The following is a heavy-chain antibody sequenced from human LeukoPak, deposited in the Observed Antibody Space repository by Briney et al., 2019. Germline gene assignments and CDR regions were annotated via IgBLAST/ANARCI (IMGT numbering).Heavy chain of an antibody. J-gene: IGHJ4*02. CDR3: ARFFSGEFTSDY. CDR2: IHYTGST. CDR1: GGSFSSFY. Sequence: SETLSLTCTVSGGSFSSFYWSWIRQSPGKGLEWIGYIHYTGSTKYNPSLKSRVTISLDTSKNQFSLKLSSVTAADTAVYYCARFFSGEFTSDYWGQGTLVTVSS. V-gene: IGHV4-59*01. D-gene: IGHD3-10*01.